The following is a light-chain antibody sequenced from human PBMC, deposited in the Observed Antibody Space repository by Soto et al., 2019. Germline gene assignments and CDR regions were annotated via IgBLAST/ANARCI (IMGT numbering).Light chain of an antibody. J-gene: IGLJ2*01. V-gene: IGLV2-14*01. CDR2: EVS. CDR1: SSDVGGYNY. CDR3: SSYTSNSTHVV. Sequence: QSALTQAASESGSPGQSITISCTGTSSDVGGYNYVSWYQQHPGKAPKLMIYEVSNRPSGVSNRFSGSKSGNTASLTISGLQAEDEADYYCSSYTSNSTHVVFGGGTKLTVL.